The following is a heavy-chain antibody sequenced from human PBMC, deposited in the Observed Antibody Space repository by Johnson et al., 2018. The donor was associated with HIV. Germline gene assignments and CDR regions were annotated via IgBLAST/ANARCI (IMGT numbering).Heavy chain of an antibody. D-gene: IGHD5-24*01. Sequence: VQLVESGGGLVKPGGSLRLSCAASGFTFSDYYMSWIRQAPGKGLEWVAVISYDGSATTYADSVKGRFTISRDNAKSTLFLQMNSLRAEDTAVYYCARGGNNHAFDIWGQGTMVTVSS. CDR3: ARGGNNHAFDI. J-gene: IGHJ3*02. CDR1: GFTFSDYY. CDR2: ISYDGSAT. V-gene: IGHV3-11*06.